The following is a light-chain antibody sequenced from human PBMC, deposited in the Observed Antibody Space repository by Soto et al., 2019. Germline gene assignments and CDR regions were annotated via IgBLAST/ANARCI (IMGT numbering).Light chain of an antibody. V-gene: IGKV2D-29*01. J-gene: IGKJ4*02. Sequence: DVVVSQTPLSLSVTPGQPASISCKSGQRLLHRSGKTYLYWYLQKPGQAPQALIYEAYNRFSGVPDRFSGSGSGTDLTLEISRVETEDVGVYYCMQSIQLPLTFGGGTKVDIK. CDR3: MQSIQLPLT. CDR2: EAY. CDR1: QRLLHRSGKTY.